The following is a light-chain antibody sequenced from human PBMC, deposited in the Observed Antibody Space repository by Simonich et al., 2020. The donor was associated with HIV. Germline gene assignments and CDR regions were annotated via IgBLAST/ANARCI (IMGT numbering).Light chain of an antibody. V-gene: IGLV2-11*01. J-gene: IGLJ3*02. CDR1: SSDVGGYNY. CDR2: DVS. CDR3: SSYTSSRTLV. Sequence: QSALTQPRPVSGSPGQSVTISCTGTSSDVGGYNYVSWYQQHPGKAPKLKIYDVSKRPSGVSNRFSGSKSGNTASLTISGLQAEDEADYYCSSYTSSRTLVFGGGTKLTVL.